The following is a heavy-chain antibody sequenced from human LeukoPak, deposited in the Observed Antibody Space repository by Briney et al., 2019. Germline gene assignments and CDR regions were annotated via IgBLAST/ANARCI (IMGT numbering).Heavy chain of an antibody. CDR2: IIPILGIA. V-gene: IGHV1-69*04. CDR1: GYTFTSYG. D-gene: IGHD3-16*01. CDR3: ASGFTNWFDP. Sequence: ASVKVSCKASGYTFTSYGISWVRQAPGQGLEWMGRIIPILGIANYAQKFQGRVTITADKSTSTAYMELSSLRSEDTAVYYCASGFTNWFDPWGQGTLVTVSS. J-gene: IGHJ5*02.